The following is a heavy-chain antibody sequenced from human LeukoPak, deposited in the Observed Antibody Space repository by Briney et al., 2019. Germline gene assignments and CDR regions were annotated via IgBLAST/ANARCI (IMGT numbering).Heavy chain of an antibody. CDR1: GYTFTGCY. D-gene: IGHD3-10*01. V-gene: IGHV1-2*02. CDR3: ARDRITMVRGVTTKAVDY. CDR2: INPNSGGI. J-gene: IGHJ4*02. Sequence: ASVKLSCKASGYTFTGCYMHWVRQAPGQGLGWRGWINPNSGGINHGQKYEDSVTITRDTSISTANMEQSRQISDDTAVYYGARDRITMVRGVTTKAVDYWGQGTLVTVAS.